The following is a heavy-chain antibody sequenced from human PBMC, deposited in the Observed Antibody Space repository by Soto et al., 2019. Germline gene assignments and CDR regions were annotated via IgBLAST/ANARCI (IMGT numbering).Heavy chain of an antibody. Sequence: ASVKVSCKASGDTFASFGFSWVRQAPGQGLEWLGWISAYNGNTHYAQKVRDRVTLTTDTSTNTAYMELRSLTSDDTAVYYCARMISRTFDIWGQGTMVTVSS. J-gene: IGHJ3*02. CDR2: ISAYNGNT. CDR1: GDTFASFG. V-gene: IGHV1-18*01. CDR3: ARMISRTFDI. D-gene: IGHD3-16*01.